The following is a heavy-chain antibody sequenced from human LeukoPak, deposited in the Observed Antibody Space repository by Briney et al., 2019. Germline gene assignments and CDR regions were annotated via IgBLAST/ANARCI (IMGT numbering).Heavy chain of an antibody. V-gene: IGHV1-46*01. CDR3: ARDTYNNYPDTDV. Sequence: GTSVKVSCKASGYTFSNYYMHWVRQAPGQGLEWMGVTNPRGGSTTYAQKFQGRVTMSRDTSTSPVHMELSSLRYEDTAVYYCARDTYNNYPDTDVWGQGTTVTVSS. CDR1: GYTFSNYY. J-gene: IGHJ6*02. CDR2: TNPRGGST. D-gene: IGHD5-24*01.